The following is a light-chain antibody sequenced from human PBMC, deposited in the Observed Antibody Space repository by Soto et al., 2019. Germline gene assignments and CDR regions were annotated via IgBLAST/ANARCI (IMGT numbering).Light chain of an antibody. Sequence: DIQMTQSPSSLSASFVYRFTITCRASQRITTYLNWYQQRPGKAPSLLIYAATYLRSGVPSRFSGSGSGTEFTLTIDGLQPDDFATYFCHQIHTTPWTFGQGTKVDIK. CDR1: QRITTY. CDR3: HQIHTTPWT. J-gene: IGKJ1*01. V-gene: IGKV1-39*01. CDR2: AAT.